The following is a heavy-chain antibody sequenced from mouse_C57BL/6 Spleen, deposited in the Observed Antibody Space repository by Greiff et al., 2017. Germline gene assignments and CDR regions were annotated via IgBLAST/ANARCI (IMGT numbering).Heavy chain of an antibody. J-gene: IGHJ4*01. CDR3: AGCYRYAMDY. V-gene: IGHV1-82*01. CDR1: GYAFSSSW. Sequence: VQLVESGPELVKPGASVTISCKASGYAFSSSWMNWVKQRPGTGLEWIGRIYPGDGDTNYNGKFKGKATLTADKSSSTAYMQLSSLTSEDSAVYFCAGCYRYAMDYWGQGTSVTVSS. D-gene: IGHD1-1*01. CDR2: IYPGDGDT.